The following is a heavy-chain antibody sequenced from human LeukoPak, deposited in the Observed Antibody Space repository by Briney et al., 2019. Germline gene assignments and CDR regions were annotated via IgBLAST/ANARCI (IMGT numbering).Heavy chain of an antibody. D-gene: IGHD2-2*02. CDR2: ISGCGGST. Sequence: GGSLRLSCAPSRFTFSLFAVRGPRPARGRARVGVSAISGCGGSTYYADSVKGRFTISRDNSKNTLYLQMNSLRAEDTAVYYCAKDIVVVPAAIWDAFDIWGEGTMVTVSS. CDR3: AKDIVVVPAAIWDAFDI. J-gene: IGHJ3*02. V-gene: IGHV3-23*01. CDR1: RFTFSLFA.